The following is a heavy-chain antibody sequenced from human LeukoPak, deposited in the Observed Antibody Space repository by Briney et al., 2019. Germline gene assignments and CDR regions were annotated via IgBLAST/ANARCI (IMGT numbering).Heavy chain of an antibody. D-gene: IGHD5-18*01. V-gene: IGHV1-69*06. J-gene: IGHJ4*02. CDR2: IIPFFGTA. Sequence: ASVKVSCKASGYTFSDYYLHWVRQAPGQGLEWMGGIIPFFGTANYALKFQGRVTIIADISTSSAYMELSSLSSEDTAVYYCASGGDHTPMVTYQAYWGQGTLVTVSS. CDR3: ASGGDHTPMVTYQAY. CDR1: GYTFSDYY.